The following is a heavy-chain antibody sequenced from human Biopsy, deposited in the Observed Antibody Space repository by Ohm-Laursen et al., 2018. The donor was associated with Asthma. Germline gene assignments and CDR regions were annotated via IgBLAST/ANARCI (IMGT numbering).Heavy chain of an antibody. CDR1: GYNFISFA. J-gene: IGHJ3*01. Sequence: GSSVKVSCKASGYNFISFAIHWVRQAPGQRLEWMGWVNTGNGDTKYSQKFQGRVTITRDTSASTAYMELRSLRSEDTATYYCARTYYDFLTGQVKYVFGVWGQGTMVTVSS. D-gene: IGHD3-9*01. CDR3: ARTYYDFLTGQVKYVFGV. V-gene: IGHV1-3*04. CDR2: VNTGNGDT.